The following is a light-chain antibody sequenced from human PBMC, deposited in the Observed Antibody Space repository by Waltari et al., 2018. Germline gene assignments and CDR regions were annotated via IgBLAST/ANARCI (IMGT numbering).Light chain of an antibody. J-gene: IGLJ2*01. Sequence: SYELTQPATVSVSPGKTARNTCGGDNLGNNNVKWYHQKAARSPVVVIYFDSDRPSGIPERFSGSKSGNTATLTISGVEAGDEADYYCQVWDSRSDHVLFGGGTRLIVL. CDR3: QVWDSRSDHVL. CDR1: NLGNNN. V-gene: IGLV3-21*01. CDR2: FDS.